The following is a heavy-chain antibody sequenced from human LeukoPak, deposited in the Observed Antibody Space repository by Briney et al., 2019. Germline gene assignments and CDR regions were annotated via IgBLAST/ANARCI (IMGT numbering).Heavy chain of an antibody. Sequence: SETLSLTCTVSGGSISSYYWSWIRQPAGKGLEWIGRISTSGSTNYNPSLKSRVTISVDTSKNQFSLKLSSVTAADTAVYYCARGGYDSSGYYVGSDYWGQGTLVTVSS. CDR1: GGSISSYY. CDR3: ARGGYDSSGYYVGSDY. V-gene: IGHV4-4*07. D-gene: IGHD3-22*01. CDR2: ISTSGST. J-gene: IGHJ4*02.